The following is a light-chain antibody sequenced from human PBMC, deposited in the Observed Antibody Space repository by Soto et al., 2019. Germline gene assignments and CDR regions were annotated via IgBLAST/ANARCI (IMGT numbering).Light chain of an antibody. V-gene: IGLV4-69*01. CDR1: SRHTNYA. CDR2: LNSDGSH. J-gene: IGLJ3*02. Sequence: QSVLTQSPSASASLGASVKLTCTLSSRHTNYAIAWHQQQPEKGPRFLMNLNSDGSHTKGDGIPDRFSGSSSGAERYLIISSLQSEDEADYYCQTWDTGIRVFGGGTKLTV. CDR3: QTWDTGIRV.